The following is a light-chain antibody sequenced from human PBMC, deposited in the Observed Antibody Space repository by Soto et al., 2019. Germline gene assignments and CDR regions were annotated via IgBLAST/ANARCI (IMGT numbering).Light chain of an antibody. CDR2: AAS. CDR1: QFINKY. V-gene: IGKV1-39*01. CDR3: QQYYSYPGT. Sequence: DIQMTQSPSSLSASVGDRVTITCRASQFINKYLSWYQQKPGKVPKLLINAASTLQSGVPSRFNGSRSGTDFSLAISSLQPEDFATYYCQQYYSYPGTFGPGTKVDIK. J-gene: IGKJ3*01.